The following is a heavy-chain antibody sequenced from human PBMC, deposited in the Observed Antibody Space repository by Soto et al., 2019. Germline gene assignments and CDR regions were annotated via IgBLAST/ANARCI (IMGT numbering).Heavy chain of an antibody. D-gene: IGHD3-9*01. V-gene: IGHV4-39*01. Sequence: ASEALCLTCTVSGGFVSRSSYYGGWVRHPPGKGLEWIGSVYYSGSTYYNPSLESRVTISVDKSKNQFSLKLMSLSAADTAVYYCGRLEGLAAIPDYFDYWGQRALVPVSS. CDR2: VYYSGST. CDR3: GRLEGLAAIPDYFDY. CDR1: GGFVSRSSYY. J-gene: IGHJ4*02.